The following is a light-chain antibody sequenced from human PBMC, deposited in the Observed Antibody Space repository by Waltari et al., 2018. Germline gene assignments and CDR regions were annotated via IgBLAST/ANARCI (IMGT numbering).Light chain of an antibody. CDR1: QSVSSIY. CDR3: QQYDRLPLT. CDR2: GAS. J-gene: IGKJ4*01. V-gene: IGKV3-20*01. Sequence: EIRLTQSPGTLSLSPGERATLSCRASQSVSSIYLAWYQQKPGQAPRLLIYGASSRATGITDRFSGSGSGTDFTLTISRLEPEDFAVYYCQQYDRLPLTFGGGTKVEIK.